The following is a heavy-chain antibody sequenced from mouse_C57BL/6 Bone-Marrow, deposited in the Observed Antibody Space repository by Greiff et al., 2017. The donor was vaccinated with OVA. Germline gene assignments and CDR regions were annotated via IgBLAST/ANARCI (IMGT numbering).Heavy chain of an antibody. V-gene: IGHV1-19*01. D-gene: IGHD1-1*01. CDR1: GYTFTDYY. CDR2: INPYNGGT. J-gene: IGHJ3*01. Sequence: EVQLQQSGPVLVKPGASVKMSCKASGYTFTDYYMNWVKQSHGKSLEWIGVINPYNGGTSYNQKFKGKATLTVDKSSSTAYMELNSLTSEDSAVYYCARSITTVVDWGQGTLVTVSA. CDR3: ARSITTVVD.